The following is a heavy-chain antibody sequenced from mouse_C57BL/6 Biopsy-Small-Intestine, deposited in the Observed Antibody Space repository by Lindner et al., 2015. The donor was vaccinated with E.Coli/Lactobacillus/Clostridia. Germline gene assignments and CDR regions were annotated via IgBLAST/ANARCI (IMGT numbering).Heavy chain of an antibody. Sequence: VQLQESGAELVRPGTSVKMSCKASGYTFTNYWIGWAKQRPGHGLEWIGDIYPGGGYTNYNEKFKGKATLTADKSSSTAYMQFSSLTSEDSAIYYCARGYYDYFDYWGQGTTLTVSP. J-gene: IGHJ2*01. CDR1: GYTFTNYW. CDR3: ARGYYDYFDY. D-gene: IGHD2-4*01. V-gene: IGHV1-63*01. CDR2: IYPGGGYT.